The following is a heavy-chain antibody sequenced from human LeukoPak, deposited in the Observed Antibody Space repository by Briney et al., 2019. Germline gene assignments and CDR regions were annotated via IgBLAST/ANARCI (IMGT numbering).Heavy chain of an antibody. D-gene: IGHD3-10*01. Sequence: SETLSLTCTVSGGSISSSSYYWGWIRQPPGKGLEWIGSIYYSGSTYYNPSLKSRVTISVDTSKNQFSLKLSSVTAADTAVYYCARSADYGSGEFDLWGQGTLVTVSS. V-gene: IGHV4-39*07. J-gene: IGHJ4*02. CDR1: GGSISSSSYY. CDR3: ARSADYGSGEFDL. CDR2: IYYSGST.